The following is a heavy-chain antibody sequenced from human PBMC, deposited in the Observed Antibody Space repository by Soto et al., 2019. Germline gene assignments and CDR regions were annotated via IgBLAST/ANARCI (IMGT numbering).Heavy chain of an antibody. J-gene: IGHJ6*02. Sequence: QVQLQQWGAGLLKPSETLSLTCAVYGGSFSGNYWSWIRQPPGKGLEWMGEINHSGNTNYNPSLKSRVTLSVDTSNNQFSLKLTSVTAADTAVYYCARTPYDYVRGSYRDVYYYAMDVWGQGTTVTVSS. D-gene: IGHD3-16*02. CDR2: INHSGNT. CDR3: ARTPYDYVRGSYRDVYYYAMDV. CDR1: GGSFSGNY. V-gene: IGHV4-34*01.